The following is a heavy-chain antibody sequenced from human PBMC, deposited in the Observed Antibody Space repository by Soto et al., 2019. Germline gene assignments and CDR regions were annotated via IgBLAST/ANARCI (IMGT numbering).Heavy chain of an antibody. J-gene: IGHJ6*02. V-gene: IGHV4-4*02. CDR1: GGSISSHHW. D-gene: IGHD3-10*01. Sequence: QVQLQESGPGLVKPSGTLSLTCAVSGGSISSHHWWTWVRQSPGQVLEWIGEIFHGGTTNYSPSLNSRVTISIDKSKNEFSLNLSSVTAADMAVYYCARCAYGSYTFGLDVWGQGTTVTVSS. CDR3: ARCAYGSYTFGLDV. CDR2: IFHGGTT.